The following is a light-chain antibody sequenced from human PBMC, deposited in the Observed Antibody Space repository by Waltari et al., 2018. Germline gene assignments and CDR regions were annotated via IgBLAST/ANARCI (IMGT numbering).Light chain of an antibody. J-gene: IGKJ5*01. CDR1: PGISSR. V-gene: IGKV1D-12*01. CDR3: QQTNDFPRVT. Sequence: DIQMTQSPSSVSASVGDRVTITCRASPGISSRLAWYQQTPGKAPKLLIYGASNLQSGVPSRFSGSGSGTDFTLTINSLQPEDFATYYCQQTNDFPRVTFGQGTRLEIK. CDR2: GAS.